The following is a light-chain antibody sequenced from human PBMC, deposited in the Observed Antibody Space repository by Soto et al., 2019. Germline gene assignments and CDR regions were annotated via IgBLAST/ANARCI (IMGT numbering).Light chain of an antibody. CDR1: QTIGNNY. CDR3: QQCAYSPRT. V-gene: IGKV3-20*01. Sequence: EIVLTQSPDTLSLSPGERATISCRASQTIGNNYLPWYQQKPGQAPRLLIYDASNRATGIPDRFTGSGSGADFALTISRLEPEDFAVYYCQQCAYSPRTFGQGTKVEVK. J-gene: IGKJ1*01. CDR2: DAS.